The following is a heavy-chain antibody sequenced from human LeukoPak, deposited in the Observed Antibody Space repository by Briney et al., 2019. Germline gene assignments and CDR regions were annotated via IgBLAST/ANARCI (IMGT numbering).Heavy chain of an antibody. V-gene: IGHV3-53*01. Sequence: GGSLRLSCAASGFNVSGSYMIWIRQAPGKGLEWVSTIYSGGTTYYADSVKGRFTISRDNSKNTLYLQMNSLRAEDTAVYYCARPPFSTTIQFDIWGQGTMVTVSS. CDR1: GFNVSGSY. J-gene: IGHJ3*02. CDR3: ARPPFSTTIQFDI. CDR2: IYSGGTT. D-gene: IGHD5-18*01.